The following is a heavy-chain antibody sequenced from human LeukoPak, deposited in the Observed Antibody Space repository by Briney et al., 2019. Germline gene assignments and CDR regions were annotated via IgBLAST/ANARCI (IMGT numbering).Heavy chain of an antibody. J-gene: IGHJ4*02. D-gene: IGHD3-10*01. V-gene: IGHV3-21*01. CDR2: ISSSSSYI. CDR3: ARDPGITLVRGVTGLCFDY. CDR1: GFTFTSYS. Sequence: GGSLRLSCAASGFTFTSYSMNWVRQAPGKGLEWVSFISSSSSYIYYADSVKGRFTISRDNAKNSLYLQMNSLRAEDTAVYYCARDPGITLVRGVTGLCFDYWGQGTLVTVSS.